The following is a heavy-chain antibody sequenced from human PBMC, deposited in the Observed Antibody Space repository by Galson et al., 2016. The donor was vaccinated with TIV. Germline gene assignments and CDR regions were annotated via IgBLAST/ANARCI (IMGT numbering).Heavy chain of an antibody. V-gene: IGHV6-1*01. D-gene: IGHD3-3*01. J-gene: IGHJ4*02. CDR2: IYHRSRWYI. CDR3: ARATPSVFGIIMTLDY. CDR1: GDSVSSDSAA. Sequence: CAISGDSVSSDSAAWNWIRQSPSRGLQWLGRIYHRSRWYIDYAPPVRGRMIITPDTSKNQFSLQLNSVAPEDTAVYYCARATPSVFGIIMTLDYWGQGTLVTVSS.